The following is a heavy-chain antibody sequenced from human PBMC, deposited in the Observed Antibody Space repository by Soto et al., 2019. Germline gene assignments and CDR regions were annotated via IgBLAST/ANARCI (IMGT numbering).Heavy chain of an antibody. CDR1: GFTFSSYW. Sequence: GSLRLSCAASGFTFSSYWMSWVRQAPGKGLEWVANIKQDGSEKYYVDSVKGRFTISRDNAKNSLYLQMNSLRAEDTAVYYCARANLYGDRGHLAFAIWGQGTMVPVSS. CDR3: ARANLYGDRGHLAFAI. J-gene: IGHJ3*02. V-gene: IGHV3-7*01. CDR2: IKQDGSEK. D-gene: IGHD4-17*01.